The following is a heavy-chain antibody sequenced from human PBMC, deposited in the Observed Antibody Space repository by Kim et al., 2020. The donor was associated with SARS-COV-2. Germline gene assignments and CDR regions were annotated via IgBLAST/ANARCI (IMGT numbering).Heavy chain of an antibody. CDR3: ARDRRWFDP. J-gene: IGHJ5*02. V-gene: IGHV4-59*01. CDR2: GST. Sequence: GSTNYNPSLKSRVTISVDTSKNQFSLKLSSVTAADTAVYYCARDRRWFDPWGQGTLVTVSS.